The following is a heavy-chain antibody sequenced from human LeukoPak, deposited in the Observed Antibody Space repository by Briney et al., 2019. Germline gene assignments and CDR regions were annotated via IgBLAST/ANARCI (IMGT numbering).Heavy chain of an antibody. CDR2: IIPIFGTA. CDR3: ARAELSGSGLYWGFDP. D-gene: IGHD3-10*01. V-gene: IGHV1-69*01. J-gene: IGHJ5*02. CDR1: GGTFSSYA. Sequence: RSSVKVSCKASGGTFSSYAISWVRQAPGQGLEWMGGIIPIFGTANYAQKFQGRVTITEDESTSTVYMELRSLRSEDTAVYYCARAELSGSGLYWGFDPWGQGTLVTVSA.